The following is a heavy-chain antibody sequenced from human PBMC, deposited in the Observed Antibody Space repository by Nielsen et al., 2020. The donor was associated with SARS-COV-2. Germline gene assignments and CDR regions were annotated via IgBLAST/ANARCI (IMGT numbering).Heavy chain of an antibody. CDR3: AVNLNAQ. CDR2: IWYDGSNK. Sequence: GGSLRLSCAASGFTFSSYGMHWVRQAPGKGLEWVAVIWYDGSNKYYADSVKGRFTISRDNSKNTLYLQMSSLRDEDTAVYFCAVNLNAQWGRGTLVTVSS. J-gene: IGHJ4*02. V-gene: IGHV3-33*01. D-gene: IGHD1-1*01. CDR1: GFTFSSYG.